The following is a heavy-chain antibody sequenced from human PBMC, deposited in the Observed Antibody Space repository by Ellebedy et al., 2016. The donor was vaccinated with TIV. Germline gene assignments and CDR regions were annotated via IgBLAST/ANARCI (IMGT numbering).Heavy chain of an antibody. CDR2: IIGMFGTA. V-gene: IGHV1-69*13. CDR1: GGTFSSFA. J-gene: IGHJ4*02. D-gene: IGHD5-12*01. CDR3: ARHSGYHAISYLAY. Sequence: SVKVSCKASGGTFSSFAISWVRQAPGQGLEWMGGIIGMFGTASYAQKFLARATITADEFTSTASMEMSSLVSEDTAVYYCARHSGYHAISYLAYWGQGTLVTVSS.